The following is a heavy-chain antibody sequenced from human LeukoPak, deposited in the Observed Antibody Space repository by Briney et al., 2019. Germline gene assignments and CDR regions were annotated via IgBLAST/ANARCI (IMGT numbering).Heavy chain of an antibody. Sequence: PSETLSLTCTVSGGSISSYYWGWIRQPPGKGLEWIGSIYYSGSTYYNPSLKSRVTISVDTSKNQFSLKLCSVTAADTAVYYCARVFGVDTVVIWGQGTMVTVSS. CDR1: GGSISSYY. CDR2: IYYSGST. J-gene: IGHJ3*02. V-gene: IGHV4-39*01. D-gene: IGHD5-18*01. CDR3: ARVFGVDTVVI.